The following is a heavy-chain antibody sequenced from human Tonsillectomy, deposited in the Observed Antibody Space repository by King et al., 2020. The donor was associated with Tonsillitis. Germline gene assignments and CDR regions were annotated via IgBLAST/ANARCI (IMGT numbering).Heavy chain of an antibody. D-gene: IGHD3-16*01. CDR3: ASERDEDIIAVGGVIPLFDY. CDR1: GFTFGADA. Sequence: VQLVESGGGLVQPGRSLRLSCTASGFTFGADAMSWVRQAPGTGLEWAGFIRSKANGGTPGFAASGKGSFTISRTDFTSTAHLQMNSLKTEDTDVYYCASERDEDIIAVGGVIPLFDYWSQGTLVTVSS. CDR2: IRSKANGGTP. J-gene: IGHJ4*02. V-gene: IGHV3-49*04.